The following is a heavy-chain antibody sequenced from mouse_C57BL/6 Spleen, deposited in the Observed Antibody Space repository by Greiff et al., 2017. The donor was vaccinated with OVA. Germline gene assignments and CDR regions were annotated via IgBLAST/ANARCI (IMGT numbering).Heavy chain of an antibody. CDR2: ISSGSSTI. CDR3: AQIYHEYYWFAY. V-gene: IGHV5-17*01. CDR1: GFTFSDYG. D-gene: IGHD2-3*01. Sequence: EVKLMESGGGLVKPGWSLKLSCAASGFTFSDYGMHWVRQAPEKGLEWVAYISSGSSTIYYAHTVKGRFTISRDNAKNTLFLQMTSLRCEDTAMDYGAQIYHEYYWFAYWGQGTLVTVSA. J-gene: IGHJ3*01.